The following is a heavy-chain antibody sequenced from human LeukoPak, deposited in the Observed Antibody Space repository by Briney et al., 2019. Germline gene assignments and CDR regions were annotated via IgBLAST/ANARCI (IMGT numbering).Heavy chain of an antibody. J-gene: IGHJ4*02. Sequence: GGSLRLSCAASGFTFSNAWMSCVRQAPGKGLEWVGRIKSKTDGGTTDYAAPVKGRFTISRDDSKNTLYLQMNSLKTEDTAVYYCTTVEITMIVVVNGDYWGQGTLVTVSS. D-gene: IGHD3-22*01. CDR2: IKSKTDGGTT. CDR3: TTVEITMIVVVNGDY. V-gene: IGHV3-15*01. CDR1: GFTFSNAW.